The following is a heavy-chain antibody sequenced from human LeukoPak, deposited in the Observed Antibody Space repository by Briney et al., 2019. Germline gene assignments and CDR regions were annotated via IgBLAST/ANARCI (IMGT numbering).Heavy chain of an antibody. Sequence: GGSLRLSCAASGFMFSTYWMSWVRQAPGKGLEWVANIKQDGSEKYYVDSVKGRFTISRDNAKNSLYLQMNSLRAEDTALYYCAKAYGELLPYYFDYWGQGTLVTVSS. CDR2: IKQDGSEK. J-gene: IGHJ4*02. CDR3: AKAYGELLPYYFDY. V-gene: IGHV3-7*03. CDR1: GFMFSTYW. D-gene: IGHD3-10*01.